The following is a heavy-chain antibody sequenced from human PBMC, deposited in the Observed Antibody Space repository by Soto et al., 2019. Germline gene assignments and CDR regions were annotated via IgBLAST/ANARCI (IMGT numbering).Heavy chain of an antibody. D-gene: IGHD1-1*01. Sequence: QVQLQESGPGLVKPSETLSLTCTVSGGSISSYYWSWIRQPPGKGLEWIGYIYYSGRTNYNPSLKSRVPISVDTSNNQFSLKLSSVTAADTAVYYCARHLRRDGYNYYFDYWGQGTLVTVSS. CDR1: GGSISSYY. CDR2: IYYSGRT. J-gene: IGHJ4*02. CDR3: ARHLRRDGYNYYFDY. V-gene: IGHV4-59*08.